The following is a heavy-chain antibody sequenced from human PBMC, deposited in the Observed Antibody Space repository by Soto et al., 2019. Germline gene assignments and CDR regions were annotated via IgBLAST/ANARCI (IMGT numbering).Heavy chain of an antibody. CDR1: GFTFSSYA. J-gene: IGHJ5*02. V-gene: IGHV3-23*01. CDR2: ISGSGGST. CDR3: AKDLTPLTIFGVVIENWFDP. Sequence: GGSLRLSCAASGFTFSSYAMSWVRQAPGKGLEWVSAISGSGGSTYYADSVKGRFTISRDNSKNTLYLQMNSLRAEDTAVYYCAKDLTPLTIFGVVIENWFDPWGQGTLVTVSS. D-gene: IGHD3-3*01.